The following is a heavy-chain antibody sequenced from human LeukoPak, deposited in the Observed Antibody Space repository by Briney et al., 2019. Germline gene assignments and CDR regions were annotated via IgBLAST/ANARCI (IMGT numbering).Heavy chain of an antibody. CDR3: ARLASGSYGPLTPFDY. D-gene: IGHD1-26*01. V-gene: IGHV4-59*08. Sequence: ASETLSLTCTVSGGSISSYYWSWIRQPPGKGLEWIGDIYYSGSTNYNPSLKCRVTISVDTSKNQFSLRLSSVTAADTAVYYSARLASGSYGPLTPFDYWGQGTLVTVSS. J-gene: IGHJ4*02. CDR1: GGSISSYY. CDR2: IYYSGST.